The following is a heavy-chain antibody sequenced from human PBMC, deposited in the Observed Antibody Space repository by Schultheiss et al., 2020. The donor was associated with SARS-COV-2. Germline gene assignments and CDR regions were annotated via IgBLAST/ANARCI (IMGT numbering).Heavy chain of an antibody. V-gene: IGHV1-69*04. CDR2: IIPILGIA. J-gene: IGHJ4*02. CDR3: AREWNGRSYYFDY. Sequence: SVKVSCKASGGTFSSYAISWVRQAPGQGLEWMGRIIPILGIANYAQKFQGRVTITADKSTSTAYMELSSLRSEDTAVYYCAREWNGRSYYFDYWGQGTLVTVSS. CDR1: GGTFSSYA. D-gene: IGHD1-1*01.